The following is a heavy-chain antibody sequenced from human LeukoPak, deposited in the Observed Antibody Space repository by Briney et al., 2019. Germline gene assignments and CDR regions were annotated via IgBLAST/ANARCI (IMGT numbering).Heavy chain of an antibody. CDR1: GFTFSSYG. D-gene: IGHD3-22*01. CDR2: ISYDGSNK. V-gene: IGHV3-30*18. Sequence: GGSLRLSCAASGFTFSSYGMHWVRQAPGKGLEWVAVISYDGSNKYYADSVKGRFTISRDNSKNTLYLQMNSLRAEDTAVYYCAKDEGETYYYDSSGYYCGYWGQGTLVTVSS. J-gene: IGHJ4*02. CDR3: AKDEGETYYYDSSGYYCGY.